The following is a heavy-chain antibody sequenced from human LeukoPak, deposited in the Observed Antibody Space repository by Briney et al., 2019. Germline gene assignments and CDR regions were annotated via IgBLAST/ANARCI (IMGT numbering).Heavy chain of an antibody. CDR1: GYTFTGYY. D-gene: IGHD3-22*01. Sequence: VASVKVSCKASGYTFTGYYMHWVRQAPGQGLEWMGWINPNSGGTNYAQKFQGRVTMTRDTSISTAYMELSRLRSDDTAVYYCARGLGRHYYDSSGYHGYWGQGTLVTVSS. V-gene: IGHV1-2*02. CDR3: ARGLGRHYYDSSGYHGY. J-gene: IGHJ4*02. CDR2: INPNSGGT.